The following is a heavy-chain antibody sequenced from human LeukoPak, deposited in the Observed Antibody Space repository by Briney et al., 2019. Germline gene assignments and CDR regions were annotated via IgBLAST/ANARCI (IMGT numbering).Heavy chain of an antibody. CDR3: AKEMAVIGLPCFDF. CDR2: INNDGSSA. CDR1: GFTFSSYW. V-gene: IGHV3-74*01. J-gene: IGHJ4*02. Sequence: GGSLRLSCAASGFTFSSYWMHWVRQTPGKGLIYISRINNDGSSANYADSVRGRFTISRGNAENTLYLQLSSLRVEDTAIYYCAKEMAVIGLPCFDFWGQGTPVTVST. D-gene: IGHD4-11*01.